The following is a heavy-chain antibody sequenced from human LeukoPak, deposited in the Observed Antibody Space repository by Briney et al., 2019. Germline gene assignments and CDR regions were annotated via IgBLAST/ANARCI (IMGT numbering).Heavy chain of an antibody. CDR1: GFTFSSYA. J-gene: IGHJ4*02. Sequence: GGSLRLSCAASGFTFSSYAMTWVRQAPGKGLEWISGINAGGGSTYPADSVKGRFTISRDNSKNTLYLQRNSLRAEDTALYYCAAPPRAGTTLFLYWGQGTLVTVSS. CDR2: INAGGGST. CDR3: AAPPRAGTTLFLY. V-gene: IGHV3-23*01. D-gene: IGHD1-1*01.